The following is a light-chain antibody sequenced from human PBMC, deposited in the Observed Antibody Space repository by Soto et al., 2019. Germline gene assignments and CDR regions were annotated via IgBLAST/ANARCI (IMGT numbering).Light chain of an antibody. CDR3: CSYAGSSTWV. Sequence: QSALTQPASVSGSPGQSITISCTGTSSDVGSYNFVSWYQQHPGKAPKLMIYEGSKRPSGVSNRFSGSKSGNTASLTIYGLQAEDEADYYCCSYAGSSTWVFGTGTKLTVL. V-gene: IGLV2-23*01. J-gene: IGLJ1*01. CDR1: SSDVGSYNF. CDR2: EGS.